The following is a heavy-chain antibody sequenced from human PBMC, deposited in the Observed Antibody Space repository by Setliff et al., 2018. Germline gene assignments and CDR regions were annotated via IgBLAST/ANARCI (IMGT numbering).Heavy chain of an antibody. V-gene: IGHV3-48*03. D-gene: IGHD2-15*01. CDR2: THTDGITI. CDR3: ARRLPYFGMDV. J-gene: IGHJ6*02. Sequence: GGSLRLSCEASGFTFRTYEMIWVRQAPGKGLERVSRTHTDGITIYSDSVRGRFTISRDSAKNSLHLQMTSLSAEDTAVYYCARRLPYFGMDVWGQGTTVTVSS. CDR1: GFTFRTYE.